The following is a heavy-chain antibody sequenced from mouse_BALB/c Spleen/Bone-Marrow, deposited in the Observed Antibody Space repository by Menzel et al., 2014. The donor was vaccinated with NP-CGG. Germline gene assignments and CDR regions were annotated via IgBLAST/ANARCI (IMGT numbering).Heavy chain of an antibody. D-gene: IGHD2-5*01. Sequence: QSGPGLVQPSQSLSITCTDSGFSLTRYGVHWVRQSPGKGLEWLGAIWSGGGSDYNAAFISRLSITKDNSKSQVFFKMFSLQVDDTAIYYCARTSNYVDFDYWGQGTTLTVSS. J-gene: IGHJ2*01. CDR1: GFSLTRYG. V-gene: IGHV2-4-1*01. CDR3: ARTSNYVDFDY. CDR2: IWSGGGS.